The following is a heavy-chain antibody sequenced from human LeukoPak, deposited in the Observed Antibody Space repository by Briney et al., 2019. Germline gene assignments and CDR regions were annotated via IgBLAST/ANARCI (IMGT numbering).Heavy chain of an antibody. D-gene: IGHD5-12*01. V-gene: IGHV3-23*01. CDR3: AKDRIGEGYTAYESFDS. CDR1: GFTFSTYA. CDR2: MSGSGAKT. J-gene: IGHJ4*02. Sequence: PGGSLRLSCAASGFTFSTYALSWVRQTPGGGLDWVSYMSGSGAKTYYADSVKGRFTISRDNTKNTLYLQMHSLRSEDTAMYYCAKDRIGEGYTAYESFDSWGQGTLVTVSS.